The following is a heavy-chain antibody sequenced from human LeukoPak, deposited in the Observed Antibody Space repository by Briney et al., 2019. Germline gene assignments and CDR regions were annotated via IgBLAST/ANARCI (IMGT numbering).Heavy chain of an antibody. CDR1: GGSISSNIYY. V-gene: IGHV4-39*07. J-gene: IGHJ4*02. CDR3: ARVQSGRLRFLEWLSRRGFDY. CDR2: INHSGST. Sequence: SETLSLTCTVSGGSISSNIYYWGWIRQPPGKGLEWIGEINHSGSTNYNPSLKSRVTISVDTSKNQFSLKLSSVTAADTAVYYCARVQSGRLRFLEWLSRRGFDYWGQGTLVTVSS. D-gene: IGHD3-3*01.